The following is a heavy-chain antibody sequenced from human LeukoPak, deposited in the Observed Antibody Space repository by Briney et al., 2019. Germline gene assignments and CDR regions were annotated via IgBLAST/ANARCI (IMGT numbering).Heavy chain of an antibody. D-gene: IGHD4-17*01. V-gene: IGHV3-30*03. CDR2: ISYDGSNK. CDR1: GFTFSSYG. Sequence: GGSLRLSCAASGFTFSSYGMHWVRQAPGKGLEWVAVISYDGSNKYYADSVKGRFTISRDNSQNTVYLQMDSLRVEDTAVYFCARQSSATTTFDSWGQGTLVTVSS. CDR3: ARQSSATTTFDS. J-gene: IGHJ4*02.